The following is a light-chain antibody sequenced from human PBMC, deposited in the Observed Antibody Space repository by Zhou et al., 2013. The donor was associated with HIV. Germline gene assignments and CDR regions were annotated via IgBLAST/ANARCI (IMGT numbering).Light chain of an antibody. CDR1: QSLVHSDGNTY. J-gene: IGKJ2*01. CDR2: KVS. Sequence: DVVMTQSPLSLPVTLGQPASISCRSSQSLVHSDGNTYLNWFHQRPGQSPRRLIYKVSNRDSGVPDRFSGSGSGTDFTLKINRVEAEDVGVYYCMQGAHWPLTFGQGTKLEIK. V-gene: IGKV2-30*02. CDR3: MQGAHWPLT.